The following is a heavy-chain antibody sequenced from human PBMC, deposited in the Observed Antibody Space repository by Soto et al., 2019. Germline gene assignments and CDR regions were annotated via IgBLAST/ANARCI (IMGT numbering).Heavy chain of an antibody. CDR3: AKQGIEVAGTDYFDY. Sequence: EVQLVESGGGLVQPGRSLRLSCIASGFTFDDHAMHWVRQAPGKGLEWVSGISWNSGYIGYADSVKGRFTISRDNAKNSVHLQMNSLRAEDTAVYYCAKQGIEVAGTDYFDYWGQGALVTVAS. J-gene: IGHJ4*02. D-gene: IGHD6-19*01. V-gene: IGHV3-9*01. CDR1: GFTFDDHA. CDR2: ISWNSGYI.